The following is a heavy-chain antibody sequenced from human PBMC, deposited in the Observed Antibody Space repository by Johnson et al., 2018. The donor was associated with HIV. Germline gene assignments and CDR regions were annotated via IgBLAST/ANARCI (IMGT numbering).Heavy chain of an antibody. V-gene: IGHV3-30*02. CDR3: ASEDYYYDSSDSLDAFDI. D-gene: IGHD3-22*01. Sequence: QVQLVESGGGVVQPGGSLRLSCAASGFTFSSYGMHWVRQAPGKGLEWVAFIRYDGSNKYYADSVKGRFTISRDNSKNTLYLQMNSLRAEDTAIYYCASEDYYYDSSDSLDAFDIWGQGTMVTVSS. J-gene: IGHJ3*02. CDR2: IRYDGSNK. CDR1: GFTFSSYG.